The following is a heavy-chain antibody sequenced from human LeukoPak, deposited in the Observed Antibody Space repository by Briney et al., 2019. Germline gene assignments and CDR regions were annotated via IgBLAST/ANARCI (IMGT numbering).Heavy chain of an antibody. CDR2: IYPGDSDT. V-gene: IGHV5-51*01. Sequence: GESLKISCKGSGYSFTSYCIGWVRQMPGKGLEWMGIIYPGDSDTRYSPSFQGQVTISADKSISTAYLQWSSLKASDTAMYYCARLYYGSGRDKNWFDPWGQGTLVTVSS. J-gene: IGHJ5*02. CDR3: ARLYYGSGRDKNWFDP. CDR1: GYSFTSYC. D-gene: IGHD3-10*01.